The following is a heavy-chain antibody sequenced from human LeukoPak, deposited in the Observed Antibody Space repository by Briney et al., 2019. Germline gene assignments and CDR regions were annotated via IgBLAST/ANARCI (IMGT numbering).Heavy chain of an antibody. CDR1: GGSISSSSYY. V-gene: IGHV4-39*07. CDR3: ARKRGSGWYYYFDY. Sequence: SETLSLTCTVSGGSISSSSYYWGWIRQPPGKGLEWIGSIYYSGSTYYNPSLKSRVTISVDTSKNQFSLKLSSVTAADTAVYYCARKRGSGWYYYFDYWGQGTLGTVSS. J-gene: IGHJ4*02. CDR2: IYYSGST. D-gene: IGHD6-19*01.